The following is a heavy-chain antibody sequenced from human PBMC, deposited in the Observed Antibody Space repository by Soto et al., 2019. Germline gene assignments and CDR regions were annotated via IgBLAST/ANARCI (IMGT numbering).Heavy chain of an antibody. CDR3: ARDEHIVVVTAIPFYGMDV. V-gene: IGHV1-69*13. CDR1: GGTFSSYA. Sequence: SVKVSCKASGGTFSSYAISWVRQAPGQGLEWMGGIIPIFGTANYAQKFQGRVTITADESTSTAYMELSSLRSEDTAVYYCARDEHIVVVTAIPFYGMDVWGQGTTVTVSS. D-gene: IGHD2-21*02. J-gene: IGHJ6*02. CDR2: IIPIFGTA.